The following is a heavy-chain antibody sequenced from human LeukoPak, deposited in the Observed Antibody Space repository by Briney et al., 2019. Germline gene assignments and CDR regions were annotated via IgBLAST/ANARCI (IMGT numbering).Heavy chain of an antibody. CDR1: GGSISSSSYY. J-gene: IGHJ4*02. CDR3: ATELRFLEWLDFDY. Sequence: SETLSLTCTVSGGSISSSSYYWGWIRQPPGKGLEWIGSIYYSGSTYYNPSLKSRATISVDTSKNQFSLKLSSVTAADTAVYYCATELRFLEWLDFDYWGQGTLVTVSS. V-gene: IGHV4-39*01. CDR2: IYYSGST. D-gene: IGHD3-3*01.